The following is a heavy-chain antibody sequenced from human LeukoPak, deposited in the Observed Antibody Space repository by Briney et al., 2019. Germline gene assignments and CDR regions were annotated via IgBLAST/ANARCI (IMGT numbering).Heavy chain of an antibody. CDR1: GFTFSSYA. Sequence: GGSLRLSCAASGFTFSSYAMSWVRQAPGKGLEWVSAISGSGGSTYYADSVKGRFTISRDNSKNTLYLQMNSLRAEDTAVYYCAKSLRSDTAMVTSGYYYGMDVWGQGTTVTVSS. J-gene: IGHJ6*02. D-gene: IGHD5-18*01. V-gene: IGHV3-23*01. CDR3: AKSLRSDTAMVTSGYYYGMDV. CDR2: ISGSGGST.